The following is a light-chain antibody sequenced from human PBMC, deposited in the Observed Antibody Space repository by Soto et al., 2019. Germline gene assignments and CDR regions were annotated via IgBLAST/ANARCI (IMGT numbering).Light chain of an antibody. Sequence: IQMTQSPSTLSASVGDRITITCRASQSISTWLAWYQQKPGKAPKLLIYKASTLESGVPSRFSGSGSGTEFTLTISSLQPDDLATYYCQQYSNYPSTFGQGAKLEMK. V-gene: IGKV1-5*03. CDR3: QQYSNYPST. CDR1: QSISTW. CDR2: KAS. J-gene: IGKJ2*02.